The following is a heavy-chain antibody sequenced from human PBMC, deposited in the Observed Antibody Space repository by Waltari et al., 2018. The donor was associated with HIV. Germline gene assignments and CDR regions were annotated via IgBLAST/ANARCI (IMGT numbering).Heavy chain of an antibody. CDR3: ARDRLSVTTRGGYYYGLDV. CDR2: ISQSGTT. V-gene: IGHV4-30-2*01. D-gene: IGHD4-17*01. J-gene: IGHJ6*02. Sequence: QLQLQEAGSGLVQPSQTLYRTSAAPGRYISSGGYFWTWIRQPPGKGLEWIGYISQSGTTYYNPSLQSRVTISLDRSKNQFSLKLRSVTAADTAVYYCARDRLSVTTRGGYYYGLDVWGQGTTVTISS. CDR1: GRYISSGGYF.